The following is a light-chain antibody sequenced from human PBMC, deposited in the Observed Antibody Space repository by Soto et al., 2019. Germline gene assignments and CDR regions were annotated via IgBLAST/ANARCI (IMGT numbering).Light chain of an antibody. J-gene: IGKJ5*01. Sequence: EIVMTQSPATLSVSPGERATLSCRASQNVTSRLAWYQQKPGQAPRLLIYGASDRATGTPDRFSGSGSGTDFTLTISRLEPEDSAVYYCQQFDDSVTFGQGTRLEIK. CDR2: GAS. CDR3: QQFDDSVT. V-gene: IGKV3D-15*01. CDR1: QNVTSR.